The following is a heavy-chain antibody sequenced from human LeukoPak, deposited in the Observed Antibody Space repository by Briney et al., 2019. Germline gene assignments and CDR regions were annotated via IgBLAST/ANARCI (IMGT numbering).Heavy chain of an antibody. V-gene: IGHV3-30*02. CDR1: GFTFSSYG. Sequence: GGTLRLSCAASGFTFSSYGMSWVRQAPGKGLEWVAFIRYDGSNKYYADSVKGRFTISRDNSKNTLYLQMNSLRAEDTAVYYCAKQDHPRYYYYMDVWGKGTTVTISS. J-gene: IGHJ6*03. CDR2: IRYDGSNK. CDR3: AKQDHPRYYYYMDV.